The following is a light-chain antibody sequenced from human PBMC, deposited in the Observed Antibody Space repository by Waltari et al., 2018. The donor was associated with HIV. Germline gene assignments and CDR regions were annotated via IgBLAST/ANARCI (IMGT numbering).Light chain of an antibody. V-gene: IGLV2-14*01. CDR1: SSYLFGYNY. CDR2: EVS. J-gene: IGLJ1*01. CDR3: CSHTTTSTTYV. Sequence: SAMTQPASVSGSPGQSITISCTGTSSYLFGYNYVSWYQKHPDKAPKLIIYEVSNRPSGVSNRFSGSKSGYTASLTISGLQAEDEADYYCCSHTTTSTTYVFGTGTKVTVL.